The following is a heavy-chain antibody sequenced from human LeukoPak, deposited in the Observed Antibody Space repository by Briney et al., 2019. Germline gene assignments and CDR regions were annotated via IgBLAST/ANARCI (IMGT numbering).Heavy chain of an antibody. J-gene: IGHJ5*02. D-gene: IGHD1-1*01. CDR1: GDSVASNSVA. V-gene: IGHV6-1*01. CDR3: ARDVLEGRSTWNNWFDP. Sequence: PSQTLSLTCAISGDSVASNSVAWNWIRQSPSRGLEWLGRTFYRSKWYNHYAVSVKSRISINADTSKNQFSLQLNSVTPADTAVYYCARDVLEGRSTWNNWFDPWGQGSLVTVSS. CDR2: TFYRSKWYN.